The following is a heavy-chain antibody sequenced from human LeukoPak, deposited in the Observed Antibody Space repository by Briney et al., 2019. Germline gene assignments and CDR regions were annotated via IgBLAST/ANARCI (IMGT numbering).Heavy chain of an antibody. Sequence: SETLSLTCTVSGGSISNYYWSWIRQPPGKGLEWIGYIYTSGSTNYNPSLKSRVTISVDTSKNQFSLKLSSVTAADTAVYYCARHKGGRYSGSYLDYWGQATLVTVSS. J-gene: IGHJ4*02. CDR3: ARHKGGRYSGSYLDY. CDR1: GGSISNYY. V-gene: IGHV4-4*09. D-gene: IGHD1-26*01. CDR2: IYTSGST.